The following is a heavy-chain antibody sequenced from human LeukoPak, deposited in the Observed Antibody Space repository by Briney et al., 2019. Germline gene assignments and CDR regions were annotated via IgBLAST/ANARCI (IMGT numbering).Heavy chain of an antibody. CDR3: ARALVAAAGAHCY. CDR1: GFTFSSYS. V-gene: IGHV3-21*01. CDR2: ISSSSSYI. Sequence: GGSLRLSCAASGFTFSSYSMNWVRQAPGKGLEWVSSISSSSSYIYYADSVKGRFTISRDNAKNSLYLQMNSLRDEDTAVYYCARALVAAAGAHCYWGQGTLVTVSS. J-gene: IGHJ4*02. D-gene: IGHD6-13*01.